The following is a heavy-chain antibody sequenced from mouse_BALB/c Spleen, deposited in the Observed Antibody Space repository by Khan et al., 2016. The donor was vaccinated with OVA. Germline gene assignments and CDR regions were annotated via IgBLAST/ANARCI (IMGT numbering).Heavy chain of an antibody. CDR2: LNYSGCT. CDR3: ARDGSRYNYAMDY. CDR1: GYSITSDYA. V-gene: IGHV3-2*02. Sequence: VQLKESGPGLVKPSQSLSLTCTVTGYSITSDYAWNWIRQFSRKQLEGKGPLNYSGCTNSNPSLKSRISITRDTSKNPFFLQLNSVTTEDTATYYCARDGSRYNYAMDYWGQGTAVTVSS. D-gene: IGHD2-3*01. J-gene: IGHJ4*01.